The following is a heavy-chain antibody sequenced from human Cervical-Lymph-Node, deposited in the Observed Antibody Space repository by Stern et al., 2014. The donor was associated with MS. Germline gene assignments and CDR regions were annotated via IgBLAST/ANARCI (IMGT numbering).Heavy chain of an antibody. J-gene: IGHJ6*02. CDR2: IIPLVGTT. Sequence: QVQLVQSGAEVKKPGSSVKVSCKDSGGTFTRHAFGWVRQAPGHGLEWMGGIIPLVGTTDYTQQFQARVTITADESTSTVYMELSSLRSDDTAVYYCARGGRDYFYYYYGMDAWGQGTTVTVSS. D-gene: IGHD2/OR15-2a*01. CDR3: ARGGRDYFYYYYGMDA. V-gene: IGHV1-69*12. CDR1: GGTFTRHA.